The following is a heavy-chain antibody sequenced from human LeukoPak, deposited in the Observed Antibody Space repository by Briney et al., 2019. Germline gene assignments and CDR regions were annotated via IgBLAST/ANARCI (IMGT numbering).Heavy chain of an antibody. V-gene: IGHV4-59*01. Sequence: SETLSLTCTVSGGSISSYYWSWIRQPPGKGLEWIGYIYYSGSTNYNPSLKSRVTISVDTSKNQFSLKLSSVTAADTAVYYCARGDGPTTVGYWGQGTLVTVSS. CDR2: IYYSGST. J-gene: IGHJ4*02. CDR1: GGSISSYY. CDR3: ARGDGPTTVGY. D-gene: IGHD5-24*01.